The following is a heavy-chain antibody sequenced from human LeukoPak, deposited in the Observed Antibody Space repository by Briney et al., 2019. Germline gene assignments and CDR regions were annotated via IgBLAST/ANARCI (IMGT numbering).Heavy chain of an antibody. CDR3: ARDTLSGVIIGPRMDV. J-gene: IGHJ6*02. CDR1: GFTFSSYW. V-gene: IGHV3-7*01. D-gene: IGHD3-3*01. Sequence: PGGSLRLSCAASGFTFSSYWMSWVRQAPGKALEWVAIIKPDGSESYCVDSVEGRFTVSRDNTKNSLYLQMNSLRAEDTAVYYCARDTLSGVIIGPRMDVWGQGTTVTVSS. CDR2: IKPDGSES.